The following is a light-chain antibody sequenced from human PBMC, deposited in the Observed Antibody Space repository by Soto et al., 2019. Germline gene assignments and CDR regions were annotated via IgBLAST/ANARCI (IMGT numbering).Light chain of an antibody. Sequence: HSALTQPASVSGSPGQSITISCTGTSSDVGSNNLVSWYQQHPGKAPKLMIYDVTKRPSGISNRFAGSKSDNTASLTISGLQAEDEADYYCCSYAATNTLVFGAGTKVTVL. J-gene: IGLJ3*02. CDR3: CSYAATNTLV. CDR1: SSDVGSNNL. CDR2: DVT. V-gene: IGLV2-23*02.